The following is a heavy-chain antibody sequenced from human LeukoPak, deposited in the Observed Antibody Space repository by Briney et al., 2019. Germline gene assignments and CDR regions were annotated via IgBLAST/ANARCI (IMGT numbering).Heavy chain of an antibody. J-gene: IGHJ2*01. CDR2: IYYSGST. D-gene: IGHD3-9*01. CDR1: GGSISSGDYY. CDR3: ARAGNGILTGYFQNWYFDL. Sequence: SETLSLTCTVSGGSISSGDYYWSWIRQPPGTGLEWIGYIYYSGSTYYNPSLKSRVTISVDTSKNQFSLKLSSVTAADTAVYYCARAGNGILTGYFQNWYFDLWGRGTLVTVSS. V-gene: IGHV4-30-4*01.